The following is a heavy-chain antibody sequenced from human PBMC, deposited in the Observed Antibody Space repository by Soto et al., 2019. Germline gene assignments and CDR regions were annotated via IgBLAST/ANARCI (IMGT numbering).Heavy chain of an antibody. CDR1: GYTFTSYG. CDR3: GSLRRRVEMGTDHFDY. Sequence: QVQLVQSGAEVKKPGASVKVSCKASGYTFTSYGISWVRQAPGQGLEWMGWISAYNGNTNYAQKLQGRVTMTTDTSPSTDNKELRRPRADYTALHYCGSLRRRVEMGTDHFDYWGKGTQLTVSS. D-gene: IGHD5-18*01. CDR2: ISAYNGNT. V-gene: IGHV1-18*01. J-gene: IGHJ4*02.